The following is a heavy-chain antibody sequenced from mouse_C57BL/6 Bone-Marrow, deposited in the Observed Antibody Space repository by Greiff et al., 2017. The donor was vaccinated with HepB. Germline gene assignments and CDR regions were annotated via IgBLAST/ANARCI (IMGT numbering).Heavy chain of an antibody. D-gene: IGHD4-1*01. V-gene: IGHV1-80*01. Sequence: QVQLQHSGAELVKPGASVKISCKASGYAFSSYWMNWVKQRPGKGLELIGQIYPGDGDTNYNGKFKGKATLTADKSSSTAYMQLSSLTSEDSAVYFCARGGTGFYAMDYWGQGTSVTVSS. CDR1: GYAFSSYW. CDR3: ARGGTGFYAMDY. CDR2: IYPGDGDT. J-gene: IGHJ4*01.